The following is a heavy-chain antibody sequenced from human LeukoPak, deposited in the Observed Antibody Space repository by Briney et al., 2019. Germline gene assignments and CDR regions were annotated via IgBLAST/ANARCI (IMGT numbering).Heavy chain of an antibody. CDR2: INTNTGNP. D-gene: IGHD3-10*01. J-gene: IGHJ6*02. CDR3: ARGRATGYYGMDV. Sequence: ASVKVSCKASGGTFSSYAISWVRQAPGQGLEWMGWINTNTGNPTYAQGFTGRFVFSLDTSVSTPYLQISSLKAEDTAVYYCARGRATGYYGMDVWGQGTTVTVSS. V-gene: IGHV7-4-1*02. CDR1: GGTFSSYA.